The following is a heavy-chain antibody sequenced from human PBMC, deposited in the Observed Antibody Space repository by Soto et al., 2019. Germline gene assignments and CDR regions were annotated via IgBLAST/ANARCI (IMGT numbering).Heavy chain of an antibody. CDR1: GFTFSSYW. V-gene: IGHV3-74*01. J-gene: IGHJ4*02. CDR2: INSDGSST. CDR3: ARVPLGYRSSTSCYAYYFDY. Sequence: GGSLRLSCAASGFTFSSYWMHWVRQAPGKWLVWVSRINSDGSSTSYADSVKGRFTISRDNAKNTLYLQMNSLRAEDTAVYYCARVPLGYRSSTSCYAYYFDYWGQGXLVTVSS. D-gene: IGHD2-2*01.